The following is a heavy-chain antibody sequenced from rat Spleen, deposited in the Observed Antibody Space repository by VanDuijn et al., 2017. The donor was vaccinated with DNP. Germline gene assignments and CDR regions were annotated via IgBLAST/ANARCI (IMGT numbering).Heavy chain of an antibody. CDR2: ISYNGGST. CDR1: GFTFSDYY. V-gene: IGHV5-20*01. Sequence: EVQLVESGGGLIQPGRSLKLSCAASGFTFSDYYMAWVRQAPTKGLEWVAYISYNGGSTYYGDSVKGRFTISRDNAKSTLYLQMDSLRSEDTATYYCATHYGYNPFDCWGQGVMVTVSS. CDR3: ATHYGYNPFDC. J-gene: IGHJ2*01. D-gene: IGHD1-4*01.